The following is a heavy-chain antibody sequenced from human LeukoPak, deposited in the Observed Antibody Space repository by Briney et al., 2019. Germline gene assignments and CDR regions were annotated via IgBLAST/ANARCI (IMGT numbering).Heavy chain of an antibody. V-gene: IGHV3-33*01. J-gene: IGHJ4*02. CDR1: GFTFSSYG. CDR2: IWYDGSNK. Sequence: PGRSLRLSCAASGFTFSSYGMHWVRQAPGKGLEWVAVIWYDGSNKYYADSVKGRFTISRDNSKNTLYLQMNSLRAEDTAVYYCATSRGSGSPEDYWGQGTLVTVSS. CDR3: ATSRGSGSPEDY. D-gene: IGHD3-10*01.